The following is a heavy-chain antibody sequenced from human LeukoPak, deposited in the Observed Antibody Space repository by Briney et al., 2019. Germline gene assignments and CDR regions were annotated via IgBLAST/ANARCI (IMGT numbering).Heavy chain of an antibody. D-gene: IGHD3-22*01. Sequence: GGSLRLSCAASGFTFSSYAMSWVRQAPGKGLEWVSAISGSGGSTYYADSVKGRFTISRDNSKNTLYLQMNSLRAEDTAVYYCAKDEVGYYDSSGYYYFDYWGQGTLVTVSS. V-gene: IGHV3-23*01. CDR2: ISGSGGST. CDR3: AKDEVGYYDSSGYYYFDY. J-gene: IGHJ4*02. CDR1: GFTFSSYA.